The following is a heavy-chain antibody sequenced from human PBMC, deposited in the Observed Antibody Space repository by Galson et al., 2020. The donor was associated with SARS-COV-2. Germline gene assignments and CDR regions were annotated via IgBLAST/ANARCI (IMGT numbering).Heavy chain of an antibody. J-gene: IGHJ2*01. V-gene: IGHV4-30-4*08. CDR3: ATIPIYGIYWYFDL. CDR1: GGSIDRPNNY. D-gene: IGHD4-17*01. CDR2: IFHNGAA. Sequence: SETLSLTCTVSGGSIDRPNNYWVWIRQPPGKGLEYIGYIFHNGAAYYSPSLKSRLTISLDTSKDEFYLRLNSVTAADTAVYYCATIPIYGIYWYFDLWGRGTLVSVSS.